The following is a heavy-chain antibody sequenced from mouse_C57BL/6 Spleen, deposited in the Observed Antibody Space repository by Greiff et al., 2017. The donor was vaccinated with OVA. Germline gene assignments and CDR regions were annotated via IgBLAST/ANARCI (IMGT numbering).Heavy chain of an antibody. CDR1: GYTFTDYE. CDR2: IDPETGGT. V-gene: IGHV1-15*01. J-gene: IGHJ4*01. Sequence: QVQLKESGAELVRPGASVTLSCKASGYTFTDYEMHWVKQTPVHGLEWIGAIDPETGGTAYNQKFKGKAILTADKSSSTAYMELRSLTSEDSAVYYCTRSTVVARDYAMDYWGQGTSVTVSS. CDR3: TRSTVVARDYAMDY. D-gene: IGHD1-1*01.